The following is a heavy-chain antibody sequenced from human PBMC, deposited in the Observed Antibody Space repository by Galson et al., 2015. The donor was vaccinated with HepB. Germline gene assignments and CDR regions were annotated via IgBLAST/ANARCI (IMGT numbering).Heavy chain of an antibody. CDR1: GFTFGGSA. D-gene: IGHD6-19*01. V-gene: IGHV3-73*01. CDR2: IRSKANNYAT. Sequence: LRLSCAASGFTFGGSAIHWVRQASGKGPEWVGLIRSKANNYATWYVPSLKGRFTISRDDSKNMAYLHMKSLKTEDTAVYYCTRLGDFSGYSSRWGQGTLVTVSS. CDR3: TRLGDFSGYSSR. J-gene: IGHJ4*02.